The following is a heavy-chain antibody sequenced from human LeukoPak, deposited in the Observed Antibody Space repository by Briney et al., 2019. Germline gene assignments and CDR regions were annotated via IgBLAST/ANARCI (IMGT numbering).Heavy chain of an antibody. J-gene: IGHJ6*02. CDR3: ARDSTPAVYYYGMDV. CDR1: GYTFTSYG. CDR2: ISAYNGNT. Sequence: ASVKVSCKASGYTFTSYGIIWVRQAPGQGLEWMGWISAYNGNTNYAQKLQGRVTMTTDTSTSTAYMELRSLRSDDTAVYYCARDSTPAVYYYGMDVWGQGTTVTVSS. V-gene: IGHV1-18*01.